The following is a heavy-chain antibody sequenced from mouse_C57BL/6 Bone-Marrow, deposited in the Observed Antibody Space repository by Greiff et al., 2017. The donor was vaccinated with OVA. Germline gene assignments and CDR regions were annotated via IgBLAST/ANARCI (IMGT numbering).Heavy chain of an antibody. D-gene: IGHD2-5*01. Sequence: VQLKQSGGGLVQPGESLKLSCESNEYEFPSHDMSWVRKTPEKRLELVAAINSDGGCTYYPDTMERRFIISRDNTKKTLYLQMSILRSEDTALYYCARHSNYDYAMDYWGQGTSVTVSS. CDR1: EYEFPSHD. J-gene: IGHJ4*01. CDR2: INSDGGCT. CDR3: ARHSNYDYAMDY. V-gene: IGHV5-2*01.